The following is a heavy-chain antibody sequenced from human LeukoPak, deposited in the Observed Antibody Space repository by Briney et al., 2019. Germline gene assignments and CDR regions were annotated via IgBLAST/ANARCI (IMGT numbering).Heavy chain of an antibody. CDR3: AKDSDWLVTTVTTTSYFDY. J-gene: IGHJ4*02. V-gene: IGHV3-23*01. CDR1: GFTFSNYA. CDR2: ISGSGGST. D-gene: IGHD4-17*01. Sequence: PGGSLRLSCTASGFTFSNYAMSWVRQAPGKGLEWVSGISGSGGSTYYADSVKGRFTISRDNSKNTLYLQMNSLRAEDTAVYYCAKDSDWLVTTVTTTSYFDYWGQGTLVTVSS.